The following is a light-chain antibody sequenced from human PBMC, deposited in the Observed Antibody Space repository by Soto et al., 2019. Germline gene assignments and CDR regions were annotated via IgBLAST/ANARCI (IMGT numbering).Light chain of an antibody. CDR2: KVS. CDR3: MAGIHPYS. CDR1: QSLLLSDGYTY. Sequence: DVVMTQSPLSLPVTLGQPASISCRSSQSLLLSDGYTYLTWFQQRPGQSPRRLIYKVSDRDSGVPDRVGGSGSGADFTLQISRVEAEDIAIYYCMAGIHPYSFGRGTKLEIK. V-gene: IGKV2-30*02. J-gene: IGKJ2*03.